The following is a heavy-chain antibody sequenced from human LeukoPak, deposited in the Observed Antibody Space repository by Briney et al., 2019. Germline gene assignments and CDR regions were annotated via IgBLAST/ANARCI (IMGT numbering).Heavy chain of an antibody. CDR3: ARGARITATTDYFDY. V-gene: IGHV4-61*02. D-gene: IGHD1-7*01. CDR2: TYTSGST. J-gene: IGHJ4*02. Sequence: SQTLSLTCTVSGGSISSGSYYWSWIRQPAGKGLEWIGRTYTSGSTNYNPSLKSRVTISVDTSKNQFSLKLSSVTAADTAVYYCARGARITATTDYFDYWGQGTLVTVSS. CDR1: GGSISSGSYY.